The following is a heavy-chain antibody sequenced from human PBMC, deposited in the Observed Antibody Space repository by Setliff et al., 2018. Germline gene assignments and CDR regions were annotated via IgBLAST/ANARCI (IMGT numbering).Heavy chain of an antibody. CDR1: GDSISSATNY. V-gene: IGHV4-61*09. CDR2: IDPSGNT. CDR3: ARSLGSGSWLNSRPFYSDY. J-gene: IGHJ4*02. D-gene: IGHD3-10*01. Sequence: SETLSLTCTVSGDSISSATNYWSWIRQPAGKGLEWIGHIDPSGNTNYNPSLKSRVTISGDTSKNQFSLKLTSVTAADTAVYFCARSLGSGSWLNSRPFYSDYWGQGTLVTVSS.